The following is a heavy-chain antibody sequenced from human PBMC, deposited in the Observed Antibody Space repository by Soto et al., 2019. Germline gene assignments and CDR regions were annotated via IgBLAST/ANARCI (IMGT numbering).Heavy chain of an antibody. Sequence: EVQLLESGGGLVQPGGSLRLSCAASGFTFSTYAMSWVRQAPGKGLEWVSTMSGSGDSIYYADSVRGRFTNSRDNSKDTLHVLINRLGAEDTAVYHCAKVIGGWKSYRADDPLPFDYWGQGILVTVSS. CDR2: MSGSGDSI. CDR1: GFTFSTYA. J-gene: IGHJ4*02. D-gene: IGHD3-10*01. CDR3: AKVIGGWKSYRADDPLPFDY. V-gene: IGHV3-23*01.